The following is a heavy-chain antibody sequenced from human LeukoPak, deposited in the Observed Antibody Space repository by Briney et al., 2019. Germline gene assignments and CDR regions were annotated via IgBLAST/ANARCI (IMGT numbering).Heavy chain of an antibody. D-gene: IGHD3-22*01. CDR1: GFTFSSSA. J-gene: IGHJ3*01. Sequence: GGSLRLSCAASGFTFSSSAMSWVRQVPGKGLEWVSGISASGGSTYYADSVRGRFTISRDNSKNTLYLQMNSLRAEDTAVYYSARGGYYYDSSGGAFDVWGQGTMVTVSS. CDR3: ARGGYYYDSSGGAFDV. V-gene: IGHV3-23*01. CDR2: ISASGGST.